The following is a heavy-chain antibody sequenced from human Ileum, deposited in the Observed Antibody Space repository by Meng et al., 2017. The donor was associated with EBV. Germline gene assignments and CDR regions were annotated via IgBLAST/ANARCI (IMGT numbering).Heavy chain of an antibody. D-gene: IGHD1-26*01. CDR3: AGDPHSGSPH. CDR1: GGSVSSAHSF. J-gene: IGHJ4*02. CDR2: MSYSGST. V-gene: IGHV4-61*01. Sequence: QVQLRGSGPGPVKPSETLSLTCTVSGGSVSSAHSFWTWIRQPQGKGLEWIGYMSYSGSTNYSPPLESRVTISVDTSKNQFSLKLSSVTAADTAVYYCAGDPHSGSPHWGQGTLVTVSS.